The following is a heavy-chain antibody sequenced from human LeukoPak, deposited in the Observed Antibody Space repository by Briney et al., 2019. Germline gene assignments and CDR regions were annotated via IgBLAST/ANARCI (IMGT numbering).Heavy chain of an antibody. D-gene: IGHD3-22*01. CDR2: IYYSGST. J-gene: IGHJ3*01. CDR3: ARSERIIMILRGALDV. CDR1: GDSISSYY. Sequence: PSETLSLTCTVSGDSISSYYWSWIRQPPGKGLEWIGYIYYSGSTNCNPSLKSRVTISVDTSRNQFSLKLSSVTAADTAVYFCARSERIIMILRGALDVWGKGTMVTVSS. V-gene: IGHV4-59*08.